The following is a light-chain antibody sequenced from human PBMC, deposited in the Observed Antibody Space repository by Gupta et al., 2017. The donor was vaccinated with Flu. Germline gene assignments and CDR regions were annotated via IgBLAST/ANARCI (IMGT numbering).Light chain of an antibody. V-gene: IGKV3-20*01. J-gene: IGKJ2*01. CDR1: QSVNNNL. CDR3: HQYCISLYT. Sequence: EIVLTQSPGTLSLSPGERATLSCRASQSVNNNLLTWYQQKPGQAPRLLIYGASSRATGIPDRFSGSGSGTDFTLTIRRREPEDFAVYYCHQYCISLYTFGQGTKLEIK. CDR2: GAS.